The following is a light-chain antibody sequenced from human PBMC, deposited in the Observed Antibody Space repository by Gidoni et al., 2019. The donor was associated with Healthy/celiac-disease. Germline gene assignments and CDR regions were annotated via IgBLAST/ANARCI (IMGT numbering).Light chain of an antibody. CDR3: QQSYSTPWT. CDR2: AAS. Sequence: DIQMTQSPSSLSASVGDRVTITCRESQSISSYLNWCQQKPAKAPKLLIYAASSLQSGVPSRFSGSGSGTDFTLTISSLQPEDFATYYCQQSYSTPWTFGQGTKVEIK. V-gene: IGKV1-39*01. CDR1: QSISSY. J-gene: IGKJ1*01.